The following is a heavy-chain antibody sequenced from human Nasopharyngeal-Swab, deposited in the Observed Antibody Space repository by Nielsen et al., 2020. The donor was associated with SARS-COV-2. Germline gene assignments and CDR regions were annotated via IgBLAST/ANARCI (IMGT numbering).Heavy chain of an antibody. CDR2: ISSNSDTK. D-gene: IGHD3-22*01. Sequence: GESLKISCAASGFTFSNFRMNWVRQAPGKGLEWVSCISSNSDTKYYADSVKGRFTISRDNSKNTLYLQMNSLRAEDTAVYYCARGGGGYYDSSGYYFIDYWGQGTLVTVSS. J-gene: IGHJ4*02. V-gene: IGHV3-48*01. CDR1: GFTFSNFR. CDR3: ARGGGGYYDSSGYYFIDY.